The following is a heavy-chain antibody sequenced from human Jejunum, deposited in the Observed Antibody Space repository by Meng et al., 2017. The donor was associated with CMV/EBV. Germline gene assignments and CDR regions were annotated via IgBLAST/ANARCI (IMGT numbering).Heavy chain of an antibody. J-gene: IGHJ4*02. CDR1: GYTFTNYY. CDR2: INTSVGYT. D-gene: IGHD3-16*01. CDR3: ARASRVLGGFDY. V-gene: IGHV1-46*01. Sequence: QVQLVQAGAEVKKPGASVKVSCKASGYTFTNYYMQWVRQAPGQGLEWMGIINTSVGYTSHAQKFQGRVTMTRDTSTSTVHMEVSSLRSADTAVYYCARASRVLGGFDYWGQGTLVTVSS.